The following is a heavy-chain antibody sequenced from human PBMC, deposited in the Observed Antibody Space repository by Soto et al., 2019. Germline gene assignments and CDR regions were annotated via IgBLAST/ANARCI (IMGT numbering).Heavy chain of an antibody. J-gene: IGHJ3*02. D-gene: IGHD3-10*01. CDR2: IKQDGTEK. Sequence: GGSLRLSCAASGFTFSSYWMSWVRQAPGKGLEWVANIKQDGTEKYYVDSVKGRFAISRDNAKNSLYLQMNSLRAEDTAVYYCVLSSDAFDIWGQGTMVTVSS. V-gene: IGHV3-7*01. CDR3: VLSSDAFDI. CDR1: GFTFSSYW.